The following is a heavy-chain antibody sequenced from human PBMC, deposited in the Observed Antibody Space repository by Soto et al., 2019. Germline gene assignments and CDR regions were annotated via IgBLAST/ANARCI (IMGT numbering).Heavy chain of an antibody. D-gene: IGHD2-2*01. CDR1: GYTFTSYA. CDR2: INTNTGNP. CDR3: ARDHQLPTITYYYYYHGMDV. Sequence: ASVKVSCKASGYTFTSYAMNWVRQAPGQGLEWMGWINTNTGNPTYAQGFTGRFVFSLDTSVSTAYLQICSLKAEDTAVYYCARDHQLPTITYYYYYHGMDVWGQGTTVTVSS. J-gene: IGHJ6*02. V-gene: IGHV7-4-1*01.